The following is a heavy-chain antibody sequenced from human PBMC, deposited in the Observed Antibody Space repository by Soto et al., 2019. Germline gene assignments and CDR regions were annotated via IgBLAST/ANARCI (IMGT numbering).Heavy chain of an antibody. CDR1: GFTFSSYS. V-gene: IGHV3-48*01. Sequence: EVQLVESGGGLVQPGGSLRLSCAASGFTFSSYSMNWVRQAPGKGLEWVSYISSSSSTIYYADSVKGRFTISRDNAKNSLYLQMKRLRAEDTAVYYCAREEGLLNWFDPWGQGTLVTVSS. D-gene: IGHD1-26*01. CDR3: AREEGLLNWFDP. CDR2: ISSSSSTI. J-gene: IGHJ5*02.